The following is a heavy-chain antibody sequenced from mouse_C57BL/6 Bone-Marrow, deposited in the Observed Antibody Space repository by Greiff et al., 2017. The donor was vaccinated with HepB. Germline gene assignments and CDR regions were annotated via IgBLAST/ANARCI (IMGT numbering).Heavy chain of an antibody. CDR3: ARDGSAGGRDY. CDR2: IDPSASYT. CDR1: GYTFTSYW. D-gene: IGHD3-3*01. J-gene: IGHJ2*01. V-gene: IGHV1-69*01. Sequence: QVQLQQPGAELVMPGASVKLSCKASGYTFTSYWMHWVKQRPGQGLEWIGEIDPSASYTNYNQKFKGKSTLTVDKSSSTAYMQLSSLTSEDSEVYCSARDGSAGGRDYWGQGTTLTVSS.